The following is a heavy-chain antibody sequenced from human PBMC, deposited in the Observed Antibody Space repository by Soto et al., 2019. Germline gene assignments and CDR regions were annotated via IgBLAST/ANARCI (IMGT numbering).Heavy chain of an antibody. D-gene: IGHD1-1*01. CDR3: ARVERGTATTVVDAFDI. CDR2: MSHSGGT. CDR1: GGFVSSGSYY. V-gene: IGHV4-34*01. J-gene: IGHJ3*02. Sequence: QVQLQQWGAGLLKPSETLSLTCAVYGGFVSSGSYYWSWIRQPPGKGLEWIGAMSHSGGTHFNPSLKSRVTISVDTSKNHFSLKMSSVTAADTALYYCARVERGTATTVVDAFDIWGPGTMVTVSS.